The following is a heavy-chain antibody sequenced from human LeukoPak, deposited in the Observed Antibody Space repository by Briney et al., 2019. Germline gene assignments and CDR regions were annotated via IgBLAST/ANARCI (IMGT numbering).Heavy chain of an antibody. CDR1: GFSFRSYE. V-gene: IGHV3-48*03. CDR2: ISGSGSTS. J-gene: IGHJ4*02. CDR3: ASIYVSGSYWDY. Sequence: PGGSLRLSCAASGFSFRSYEMNWVRQAPGKGLEWVSYISGSGSTSYYADSVKGRFTISRDNAKNSLYLQMNSLRGEDTAVYYCASIYVSGSYWDYWGQGTLVTVSS. D-gene: IGHD3-16*01.